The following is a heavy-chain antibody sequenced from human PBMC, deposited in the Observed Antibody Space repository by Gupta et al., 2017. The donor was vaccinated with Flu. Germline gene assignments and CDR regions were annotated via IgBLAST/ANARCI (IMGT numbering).Heavy chain of an antibody. CDR1: GGTFSSYA. CDR2: IIPIFGTA. CDR3: ARGALGYCSGGSCSGVDY. V-gene: IGHV1-69*01. D-gene: IGHD2-15*01. Sequence: QVQLVQSGAEVKKPGSSVKVSCKASGGTFSSYAISWVRQAPGQGLEWMGGIIPIFGTANYAQKCQGRVTITADESTSTAYMELSSLRSEDTAVYYCARGALGYCSGGSCSGVDYWGQGTLVTVSS. J-gene: IGHJ4*02.